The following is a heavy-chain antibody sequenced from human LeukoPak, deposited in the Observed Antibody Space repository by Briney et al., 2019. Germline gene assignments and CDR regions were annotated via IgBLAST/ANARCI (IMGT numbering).Heavy chain of an antibody. Sequence: PGGSLRLSCAASGFTFSDYYMSWIRQAPGKGLEWLSYISSSGSSIHYADSVKGRFTISRDNAKNSLYLQMNSLRAEDTALYYCARVGRYFDWLYYFDYWGQGTLVTVSS. D-gene: IGHD3-9*01. CDR2: ISSSGSSI. J-gene: IGHJ4*02. V-gene: IGHV3-11*01. CDR1: GFTFSDYY. CDR3: ARVGRYFDWLYYFDY.